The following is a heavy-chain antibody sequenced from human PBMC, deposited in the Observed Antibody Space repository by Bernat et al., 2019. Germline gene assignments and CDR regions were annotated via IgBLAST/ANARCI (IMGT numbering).Heavy chain of an antibody. D-gene: IGHD6-13*01. V-gene: IGHV3-23*04. Sequence: EVQLVESGGGLVQPGGSLRLSCAASGFTFSSYAMSWVRQAPGKGLEWVSAISGSGGSTYYADSVKGRFTISRDNSKNTLYLQMNSLRAEDTAVYYCAKDPIAAAGTLYYFDYWGQGTLVTVSS. J-gene: IGHJ4*02. CDR1: GFTFSSYA. CDR2: ISGSGGST. CDR3: AKDPIAAAGTLYYFDY.